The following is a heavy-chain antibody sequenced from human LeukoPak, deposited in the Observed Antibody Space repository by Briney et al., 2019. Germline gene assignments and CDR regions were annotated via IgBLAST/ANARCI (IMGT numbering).Heavy chain of an antibody. CDR1: GFTFSSYS. CDR2: ISSSSSYI. J-gene: IGHJ4*02. CDR3: ARGRTAKTPFDY. D-gene: IGHD2-21*02. Sequence: GGSLRLSCAASGFTFSSYSMNWVRQAPGKGLEWVSSISSSSSYIHYADSVKGRFTISRDNAKNSLYLQMNSLRAEDTAVYYCARGRTAKTPFDYWGQGTLVTVSS. V-gene: IGHV3-21*01.